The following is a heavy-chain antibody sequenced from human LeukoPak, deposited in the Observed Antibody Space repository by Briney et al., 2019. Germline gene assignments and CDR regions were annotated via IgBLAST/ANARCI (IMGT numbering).Heavy chain of an antibody. J-gene: IGHJ3*02. D-gene: IGHD7-27*01. CDR2: TYYRSKWYN. CDR3: ARENWGRGDAFDI. Sequence: SQTLSLTCALSGDSFSSNSAAWHWIRQSPSRGLEWLGRTYYRSKWYNDYAVSVKSRITINPDTSKNQFSLQLNSVTPEDTAVYYCARENWGRGDAFDIWGQGTMVTVSS. CDR1: GDSFSSNSAA. V-gene: IGHV6-1*01.